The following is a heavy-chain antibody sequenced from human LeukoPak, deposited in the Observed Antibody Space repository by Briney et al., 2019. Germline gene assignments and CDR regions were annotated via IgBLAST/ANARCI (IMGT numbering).Heavy chain of an antibody. CDR1: RFTFSSYT. D-gene: IGHD3-10*01. CDR2: ISSGSRHI. Sequence: PGGYLRLSCAASRFTFSSYTMNWVRQAPGKGLEWFTYISSGSRHIYYADSVKGRYTISRYNAKTSLFLQMNSLIAEDTAVYYCVRDAGGGDYFDYWGQGTLVTVSS. V-gene: IGHV3-21*01. CDR3: VRDAGGGDYFDY. J-gene: IGHJ4*02.